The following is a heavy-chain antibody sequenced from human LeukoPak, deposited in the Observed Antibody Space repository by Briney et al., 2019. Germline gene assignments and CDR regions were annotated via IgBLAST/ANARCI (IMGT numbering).Heavy chain of an antibody. CDR3: ARGIRS. J-gene: IGHJ4*02. V-gene: IGHV4-39*01. CDR1: GGSIDTGSYY. CDR2: IYYRGST. Sequence: SETLSLTCTVSGGSIDTGSYYWGWIRQPPGKGLEWIVSIYYRGSTYDTPSLRGRATISVDTSKNQFSLKLSSVTAADTAVYYCARGIRSGGQGILVTVSS. D-gene: IGHD1-14*01.